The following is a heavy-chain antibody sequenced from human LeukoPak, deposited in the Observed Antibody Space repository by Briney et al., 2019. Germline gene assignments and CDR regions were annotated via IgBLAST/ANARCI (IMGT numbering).Heavy chain of an antibody. V-gene: IGHV1-8*02. J-gene: IGHJ6*02. CDR2: MNPNSGNT. CDR1: GYTFTGYY. D-gene: IGHD3-3*01. Sequence: ASVKVSCKASGYTFTGYYMHWVRQATGQGLEWMGWMNPNSGNTGYAQKFQGRVTMTRNTSISTAYMELSSLRSEDTAVYYCARMAYYDFWSGYYPIHYYGMDVWGQGTTVTVSS. CDR3: ARMAYYDFWSGYYPIHYYGMDV.